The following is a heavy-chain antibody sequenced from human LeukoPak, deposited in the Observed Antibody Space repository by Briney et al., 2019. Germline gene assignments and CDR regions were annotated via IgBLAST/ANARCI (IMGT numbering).Heavy chain of an antibody. CDR2: ISSSSSYT. V-gene: IGHV3-11*06. CDR1: GFTFSDYY. D-gene: IGHD3-10*01. CDR3: AKEGTPQVSTWYDL. J-gene: IGHJ5*02. Sequence: GGSLRLSCAASGFTFSDYYMSWIRQAPGKGLEWVSYISSSSSYTNYADSVKGRFTISRDNPRNTLYLQMNILRTEDTAVYYCAKEGTPQVSTWYDLWGQGTQVIVSS.